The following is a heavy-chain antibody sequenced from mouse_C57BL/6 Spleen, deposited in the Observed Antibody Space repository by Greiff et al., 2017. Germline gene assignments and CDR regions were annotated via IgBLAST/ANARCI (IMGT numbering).Heavy chain of an antibody. CDR2: IWRGGIT. Sequence: QVQLQQSGPGLVQPSQSLSITCTVSGFSLTSYGVHWVRQSPGKGLEWLGVIWRGGITDYNAAFMSRLSITKDNSKSQVFFKMNSLQADDTAIYYCAKPLTTVVALYAMDYWGQGTSVTVAS. CDR1: GFSLTSYG. J-gene: IGHJ4*01. V-gene: IGHV2-5*01. D-gene: IGHD1-1*01. CDR3: AKPLTTVVALYAMDY.